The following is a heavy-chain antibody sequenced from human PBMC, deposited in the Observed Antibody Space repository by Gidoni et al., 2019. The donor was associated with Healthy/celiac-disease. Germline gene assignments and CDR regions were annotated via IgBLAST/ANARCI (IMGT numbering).Heavy chain of an antibody. Sequence: QLQLQESGPGLVKPSETLSLTCTVPGGSISSSSYSWGWIRQPPGKGLEWIGSIYYSGSTYYNPSLKSRVTISVDTSKNQCSLKLSSVTAADTAVYYCATPGRELAYFDYWGQGTLVTVSS. V-gene: IGHV4-39*01. CDR1: GGSISSSSYS. D-gene: IGHD1-26*01. CDR3: ATPGRELAYFDY. J-gene: IGHJ4*02. CDR2: IYYSGST.